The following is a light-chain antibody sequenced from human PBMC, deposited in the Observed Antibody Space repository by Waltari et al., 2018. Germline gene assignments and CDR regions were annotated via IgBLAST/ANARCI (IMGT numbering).Light chain of an antibody. V-gene: IGLV4-69*01. CDR1: SGHSSNV. J-gene: IGLJ3*02. CDR3: QTGGHGTWV. Sequence: QLVLTQSPSVSASLGASVRLTCTLSSGHSSNVIAWHQQQPEKGPRYSMRVNSDGSHSKGDEIPDRFSGASSWAERYLTISSLQSEDEADYYCQTGGHGTWVFGGGTKLTVL. CDR2: VNSDGSH.